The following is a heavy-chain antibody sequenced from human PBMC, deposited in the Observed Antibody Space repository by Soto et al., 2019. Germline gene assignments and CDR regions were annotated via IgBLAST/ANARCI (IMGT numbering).Heavy chain of an antibody. V-gene: IGHV3-11*01. J-gene: IGHJ5*02. D-gene: IGHD2-21*01. CDR2: ISSTGSTI. CDR1: GFTFSDYN. CDR3: AREFGDTGWFDP. Sequence: LRLSCAASGFTFSDYNMNWIRQAPGKGLEWVSYISSTGSTISYPDSLKGRFTISRDNSKNSLYLEMYSLRADDTAVYYCAREFGDTGWFDPWGQGTLVTVSS.